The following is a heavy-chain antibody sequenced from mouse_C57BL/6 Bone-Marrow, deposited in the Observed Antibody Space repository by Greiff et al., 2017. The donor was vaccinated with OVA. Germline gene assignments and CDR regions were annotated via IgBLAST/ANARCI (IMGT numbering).Heavy chain of an antibody. CDR1: GFNFKDDY. CDR2: IDPENGDT. J-gene: IGHJ2*01. V-gene: IGHV14-4*01. Sequence: VQLKESGAELVRPGASVKLSCTASGFNFKDDYMPWVKQSPEQGLEWIGWIDPENGDTEYASKFQGKATITADTSSNTAYLQLSSLTSEDTAVYYCTSYGNFDYWGQGTTLTVSS. D-gene: IGHD2-1*01. CDR3: TSYGNFDY.